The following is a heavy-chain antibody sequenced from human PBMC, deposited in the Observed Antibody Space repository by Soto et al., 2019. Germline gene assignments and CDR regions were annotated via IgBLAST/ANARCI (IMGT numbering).Heavy chain of an antibody. CDR2: IVVGSGNT. CDR1: GFTFTSSA. D-gene: IGHD3-22*01. Sequence: GASVKVSCKASGFTFTSSAVQWVRQARGQRLEWIGWIVVGSGNTNYAQKFQERVTITRDMSTSTAYMELSSLRSEDTAVYYCAASSGFLYYYYGMDVWGQGTTVTVSS. V-gene: IGHV1-58*01. CDR3: AASSGFLYYYYGMDV. J-gene: IGHJ6*02.